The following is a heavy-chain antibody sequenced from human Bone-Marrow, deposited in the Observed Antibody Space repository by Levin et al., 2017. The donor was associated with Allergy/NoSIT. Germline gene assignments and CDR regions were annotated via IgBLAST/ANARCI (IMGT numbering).Heavy chain of an antibody. J-gene: IGHJ6*02. D-gene: IGHD4-23*01. CDR1: GFTFTDYA. CDR2: VSWNSGTI. Sequence: GGSLRLSCAASGFTFTDYAIHWIRQAPGRGLEWVSGVSWNSGTIGYADSVKGRFTISRDNAKKSLYLQMTSLRTEDTALYFCARHKDYGGNGYYYYGMDVWGQGTTVTVSS. V-gene: IGHV3-9*01. CDR3: ARHKDYGGNGYYYYGMDV.